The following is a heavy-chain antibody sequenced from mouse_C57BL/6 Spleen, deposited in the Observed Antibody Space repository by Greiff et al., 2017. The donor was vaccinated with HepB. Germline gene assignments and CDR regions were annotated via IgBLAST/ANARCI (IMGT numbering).Heavy chain of an antibody. D-gene: IGHD3-2*02. J-gene: IGHJ2*01. V-gene: IGHV14-2*01. CDR1: GFNIKDYY. CDR3: ARRRQLRDEDFDY. Sequence: EVQLQQSGAELVKPGASVKLSCTASGFNIKDYYMHWVKQRTEQGLEWIGRIDPEDGETKYATKFQGKATITADTSSNTAYLQLSSLTSEDTAVYYCARRRQLRDEDFDYWGQGTTLTVSS. CDR2: IDPEDGET.